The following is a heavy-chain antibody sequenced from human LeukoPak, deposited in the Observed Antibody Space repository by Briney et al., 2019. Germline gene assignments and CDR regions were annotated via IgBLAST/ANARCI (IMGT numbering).Heavy chain of an antibody. CDR1: GGSISSGSYS. J-gene: IGHJ5*01. Sequence: SETLSPTCAVSGGSISSGSYSWSWIRQPPGKGLEWIGRIYSRGSTNYNPSLKSRVTMSVDTSKNQFSLKLSSVTAADTAVYYCATDGMVRGPDAWFDSWGQGTLVTVSS. V-gene: IGHV4-61*01. CDR2: IYSRGST. CDR3: ATDGMVRGPDAWFDS. D-gene: IGHD3-10*01.